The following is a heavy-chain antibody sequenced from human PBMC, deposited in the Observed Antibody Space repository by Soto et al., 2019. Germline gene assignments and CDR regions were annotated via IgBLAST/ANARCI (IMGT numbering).Heavy chain of an antibody. Sequence: GGSLRLSCAASGFTFSSYAMHWVRQAPGKGLEWVAVISYDGSNKYYADSVKGRFTISRDNSKNTLYLQMNSLRVEDTAVYYCARDQSWFDPWGQGTLVTVSS. CDR1: GFTFSSYA. CDR2: ISYDGSNK. V-gene: IGHV3-30-3*01. J-gene: IGHJ5*02. CDR3: ARDQSWFDP.